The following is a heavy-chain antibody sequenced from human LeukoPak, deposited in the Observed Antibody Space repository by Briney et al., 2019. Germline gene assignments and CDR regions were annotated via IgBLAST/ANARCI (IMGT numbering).Heavy chain of an antibody. V-gene: IGHV3-20*04. CDR2: INWNGGRT. D-gene: IGHD3-10*01. J-gene: IGHJ4*02. Sequence: GGSLRLSCAASGSTFDDYGMSWVRQVPGKGLEWVSGINWNGGRTGYADSVKGRFTISRDNAKKSLYVQMNSLRAEDTALYYCAREYYGSGSYYNVGYWGQGTLVTVSS. CDR1: GSTFDDYG. CDR3: AREYYGSGSYYNVGY.